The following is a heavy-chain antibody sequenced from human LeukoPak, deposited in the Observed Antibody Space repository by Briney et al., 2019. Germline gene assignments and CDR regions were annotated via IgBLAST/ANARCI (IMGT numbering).Heavy chain of an antibody. J-gene: IGHJ5*02. CDR1: GFTFSNYA. Sequence: PGGSLRLSCAASGFTFSNYALSWVRQAPGKGLEWVSLISDSGGGTYYADSVKGRFTISRDNSKNTLYLQMNSLRAEDTAVYYCASAPLGSTRPWGQGTLVTVSS. CDR3: ASAPLGSTRP. V-gene: IGHV3-23*01. D-gene: IGHD1-26*01. CDR2: ISDSGGGT.